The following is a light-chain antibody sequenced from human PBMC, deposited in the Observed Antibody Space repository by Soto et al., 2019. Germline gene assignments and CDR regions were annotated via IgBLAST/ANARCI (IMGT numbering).Light chain of an antibody. Sequence: EIVLTQSPATLSLSPGERAILSCRASQSVSTFLAWFQQKPGQPPRLLLYGASTRATGIPVRFRGSGSGTEFTLTISSLQSEDSAVYYCHQYNSWPRGTFGPGTKVEIK. V-gene: IGKV3-15*01. J-gene: IGKJ3*01. CDR1: QSVSTF. CDR3: HQYNSWPRGT. CDR2: GAS.